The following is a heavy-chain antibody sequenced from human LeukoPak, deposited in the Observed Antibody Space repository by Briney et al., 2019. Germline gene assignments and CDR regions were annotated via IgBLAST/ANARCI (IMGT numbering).Heavy chain of an antibody. J-gene: IGHJ3*02. CDR2: INPSGGST. Sequence: ASVKVSCKASGYTFTSYFIHWVRQAPGQGLEWMGIINPSGGSTSYAQKFQGRVSMTRDTSTNTVYMDLSRLRSEDTAVYYCARGMLTGDVGYAFDIWGQGTMVTVSS. V-gene: IGHV1-46*01. CDR3: ARGMLTGDVGYAFDI. CDR1: GYTFTSYF. D-gene: IGHD7-27*01.